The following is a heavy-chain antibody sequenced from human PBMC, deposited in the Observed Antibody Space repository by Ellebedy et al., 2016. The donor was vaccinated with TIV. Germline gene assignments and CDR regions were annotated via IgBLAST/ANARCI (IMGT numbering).Heavy chain of an antibody. CDR3: AREVRGFGVLYGMDV. CDR1: GFTFDDYA. V-gene: IGHV3-9*01. Sequence: SLKISCAASGFTFDDYAMHWVRQAPGKGLEWVSGISWNSGSIGYADSVKGRFTISRDNAKNSLYLQMNSLRAEDTALYYCAREVRGFGVLYGMDVWGQGTTVTVSS. J-gene: IGHJ6*02. D-gene: IGHD3-10*01. CDR2: ISWNSGSI.